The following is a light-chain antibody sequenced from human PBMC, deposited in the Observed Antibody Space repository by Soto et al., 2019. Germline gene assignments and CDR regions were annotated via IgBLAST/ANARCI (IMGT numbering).Light chain of an antibody. CDR2: AAS. CDR1: QNIRNY. Sequence: IQMTQSPSSLSASVGDRVTITCRTTQNIRNYLNWYQQKPGKAPKLLIYAASGLQSGVPSRFGGSGSGTEFTLTISSLQPDDFATYYCQQYNVYSWTFGQGTKVDI. J-gene: IGKJ1*01. CDR3: QQYNVYSWT. V-gene: IGKV1-5*01.